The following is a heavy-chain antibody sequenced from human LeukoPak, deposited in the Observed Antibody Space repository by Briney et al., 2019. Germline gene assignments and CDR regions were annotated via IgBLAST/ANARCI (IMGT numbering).Heavy chain of an antibody. CDR3: AKGSIVRGVIGVDY. D-gene: IGHD3-10*01. J-gene: IGHJ4*02. V-gene: IGHV3-21*01. Sequence: PGGSLRLSCAASGFTFNSYSMNWFRQAPGKGLEWVSSISSSSRFIYYADSVKGRFTISRDNSKNTLYLQMNSLRAEDTAVYYCAKGSIVRGVIGVDYWGQGTLVTVSS. CDR2: ISSSSRFI. CDR1: GFTFNSYS.